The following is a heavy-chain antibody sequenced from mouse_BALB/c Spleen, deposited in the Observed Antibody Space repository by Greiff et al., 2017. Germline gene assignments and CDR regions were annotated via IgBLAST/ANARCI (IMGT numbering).Heavy chain of an antibody. V-gene: IGHV2-2*02. Sequence: VKLVESGPGLVQPSQSLSITCTVSGFSLTSYGVHWVRQSPGKGLEWLGVIWSGGSTDYNAAFISRLSISKDNSKSQVFFKMNSLQANDTAIYYCARRVYLGGYFDVWGAGTTVTVSS. CDR2: IWSGGST. D-gene: IGHD5-5*01. CDR3: ARRVYLGGYFDV. CDR1: GFSLTSYG. J-gene: IGHJ1*01.